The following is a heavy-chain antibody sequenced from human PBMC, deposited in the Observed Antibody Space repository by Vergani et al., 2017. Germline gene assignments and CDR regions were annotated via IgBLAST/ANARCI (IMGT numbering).Heavy chain of an antibody. CDR3: ARLGDSYYYHGFDI. V-gene: IGHV5-51*03. CDR1: EYSFSTYW. Sequence: EVELVQSGPEMRKPGASLKISCKGSEYSFSTYWIGWVRQMPGKGLEWMGLIFPGDSQIRSSLSFQGRVTISADKSISTAYLQWYSLQASDTAMYYCARLGDSYYYHGFDIWGQGTAVTVSS. D-gene: IGHD3-10*01. J-gene: IGHJ3*02. CDR2: IFPGDSQI.